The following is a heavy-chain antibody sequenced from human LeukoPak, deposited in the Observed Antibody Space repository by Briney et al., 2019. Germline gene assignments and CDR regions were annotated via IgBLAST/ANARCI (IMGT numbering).Heavy chain of an antibody. V-gene: IGHV4-4*02. CDR1: GGSIGDSYW. CDR2: IYHSGTT. D-gene: IGHD3-10*01. Sequence: SETLSLTCAVSGGSIGDSYWWTWVRQPPGKGLEWIGEIYHSGTTNYNPSLKGRVTISLDKSKNQFSLKLSSMTAADTAVYYCARDVPGSGVNLDFWGQGTLVTVPS. J-gene: IGHJ4*02. CDR3: ARDVPGSGVNLDF.